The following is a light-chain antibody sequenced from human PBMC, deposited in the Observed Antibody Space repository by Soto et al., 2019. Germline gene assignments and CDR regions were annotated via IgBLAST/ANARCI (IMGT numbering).Light chain of an antibody. J-gene: IGKJ4*01. CDR2: GAS. CDR3: QQADSFPLT. CDR1: QDISTL. V-gene: IGKV1-12*01. Sequence: DIRMTQSPSSLSASIGDTVTITCRASQDISTLLAWYQQKPGKAPKLLIYGASTLESGVPSRFSGRGSGTDFTLTISSLQPEDFATYFCQQADSFPLTFGGGTKVEIK.